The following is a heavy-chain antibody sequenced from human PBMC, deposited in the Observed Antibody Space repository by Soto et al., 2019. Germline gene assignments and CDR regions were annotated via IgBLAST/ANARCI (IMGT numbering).Heavy chain of an antibody. CDR1: GFTFDDYA. V-gene: IGHV3-9*01. Sequence: EVQLVESGGDLVQPGRSLRLSCAASGFTFDDYAIHWVRQAPGKGLEWVSGIGWNSGTIGYADSVRGRFTISRDNAKNSLYLQMSSLRAEDTAIYYCTKEKSVMYSGYDAFDIWGQGTMVTVS. D-gene: IGHD5-12*01. CDR3: TKEKSVMYSGYDAFDI. CDR2: IGWNSGTI. J-gene: IGHJ3*02.